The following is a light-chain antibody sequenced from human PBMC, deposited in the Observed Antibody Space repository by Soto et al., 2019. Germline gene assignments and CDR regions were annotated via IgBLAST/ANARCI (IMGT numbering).Light chain of an antibody. Sequence: DIVMTQSPDSLAVSLGERATINCKSSQSVLYSSNNKNYLAWYQQKPGQPPKLLIYWASTRESGVPDRFSGSGSGTDFTLTISSLQAEDVAVYYCQQCYSLPFTFGPGTKVDIK. CDR3: QQCYSLPFT. CDR1: QSVLYSSNNKNY. J-gene: IGKJ3*01. CDR2: WAS. V-gene: IGKV4-1*01.